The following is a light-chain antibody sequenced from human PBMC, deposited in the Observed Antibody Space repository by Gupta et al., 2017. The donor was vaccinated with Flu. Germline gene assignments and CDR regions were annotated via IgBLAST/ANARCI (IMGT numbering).Light chain of an antibody. Sequence: SPSTLSASVGDRVTITCRASQSISSWLAWYQQKPGKAPNLLIYKASYLESGVPSRFSGSGSGTEFTLTISSLQSDDFATYYCQQYNSYSTFGQGTKLEMK. CDR2: KAS. CDR1: QSISSW. V-gene: IGKV1-5*03. J-gene: IGKJ2*01. CDR3: QQYNSYST.